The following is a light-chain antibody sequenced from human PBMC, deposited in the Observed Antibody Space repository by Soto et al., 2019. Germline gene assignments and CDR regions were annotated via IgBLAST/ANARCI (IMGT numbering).Light chain of an antibody. CDR3: QQYNSYPT. CDR1: QSISSW. V-gene: IGKV1-5*01. CDR2: DAS. J-gene: IGKJ1*01. Sequence: DIQMTQSPSTLSASVGDRVTIPFRASQSISSWLAWYQQKPGKAPKLMIYDASSLESGVPSRFSGSGSGTEFTLTISSLQPDDFATYYCQQYNSYPTFGQGTKVDI.